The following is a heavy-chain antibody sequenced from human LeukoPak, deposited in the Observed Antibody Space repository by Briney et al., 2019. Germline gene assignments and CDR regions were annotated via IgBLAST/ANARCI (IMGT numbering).Heavy chain of an antibody. J-gene: IGHJ4*02. CDR3: ARSVDSTTSTLPY. Sequence: GESLKISCKGSENSFTNCWIAWVRQMPGKGVEWMGIIYPGDSDTRYSPTFQGQVTISADRSSTTAYLQWSGLKASDTAMYYCARSVDSTTSTLPYWSQGTLVTVSS. CDR1: ENSFTNCW. V-gene: IGHV5-51*01. D-gene: IGHD5-18*01. CDR2: IYPGDSDT.